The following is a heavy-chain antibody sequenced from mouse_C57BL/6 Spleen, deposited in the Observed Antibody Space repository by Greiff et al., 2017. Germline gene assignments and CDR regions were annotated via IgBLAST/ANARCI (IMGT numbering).Heavy chain of an antibody. D-gene: IGHD2-1*01. J-gene: IGHJ4*01. Sequence: EVQLVEPEGGLVQPGSSMKLSCTASGFTFSGYCMPWVRQVPEQGLEWVANINHDGGSTYYLDYLKSRFIFSRDNAKNRLYMQMSSLKSEDTAAYYCARPSLLGPYYAMDYWGQGTSVTVSS. V-gene: IGHV5-16*01. CDR2: INHDGGST. CDR3: ARPSLLGPYYAMDY. CDR1: GFTFSGYC.